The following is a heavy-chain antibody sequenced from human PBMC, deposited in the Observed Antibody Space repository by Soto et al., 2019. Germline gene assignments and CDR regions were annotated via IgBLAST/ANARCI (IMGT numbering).Heavy chain of an antibody. D-gene: IGHD3-10*01. CDR1: GFTFSSYA. CDR2: ISGSGGST. V-gene: IGHV3-23*01. CDR3: LSFGEFPFDY. Sequence: EVQLLESGGGLVQPGGSLRLSCEASGFTFSSYAMSWVRQAPGKGLEWVSAISGSGGSTYYADSVKGRFTISRDNSKNTLYLQMNSLRAEDTAVYYCLSFGEFPFDYWGQGTLVTVSS. J-gene: IGHJ4*02.